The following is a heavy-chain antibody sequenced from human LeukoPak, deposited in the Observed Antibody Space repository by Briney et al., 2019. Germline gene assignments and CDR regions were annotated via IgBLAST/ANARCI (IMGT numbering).Heavy chain of an antibody. CDR3: ARERWLRYYMDV. D-gene: IGHD5-12*01. CDR1: GFTFSSYE. Sequence: GGSLRLSCAASGFTFSSYEMNWVSQAPGKGLEWVSYISSSTIYYADSVKGRFTISRDNAKNSLYLQMNSLRAEDTAVYYCARERWLRYYMDVWGKGTTVTVSS. J-gene: IGHJ6*03. CDR2: ISSSTI. V-gene: IGHV3-48*03.